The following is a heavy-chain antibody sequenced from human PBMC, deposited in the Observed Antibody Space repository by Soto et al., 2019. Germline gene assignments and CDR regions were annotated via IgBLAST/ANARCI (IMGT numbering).Heavy chain of an antibody. CDR2: FDHGDGET. Sequence: ASVKVSCKVSGYTLTELSMLWVQQAPGIGLEWIGSFDHGDGETIYAQKFQGRVTMNDDTSTDTAYMELSSLICVDTAVYYCATGRLRDRAMVHDAFDIWGQGTMVTVSS. J-gene: IGHJ3*02. V-gene: IGHV1-24*01. CDR3: ATGRLRDRAMVHDAFDI. CDR1: GYTLTELS. D-gene: IGHD5-18*01.